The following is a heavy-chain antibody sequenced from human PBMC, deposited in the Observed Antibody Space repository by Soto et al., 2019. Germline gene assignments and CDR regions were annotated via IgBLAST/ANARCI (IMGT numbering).Heavy chain of an antibody. J-gene: IGHJ6*03. CDR3: ARGGTVTTDSYYYYYYMDV. CDR2: MNPNSGNT. Sequence: GASVKVSCKASGYTFTSYDINWVRQATGQGLEWMGWMNPNSGNTGYAQKFQGRVTMTRNTSISTAYMELSSLRSEDTAVYYCARGGTVTTDSYYYYYYMDVWGKGTTVTVSS. D-gene: IGHD4-4*01. V-gene: IGHV1-8*01. CDR1: GYTFTSYD.